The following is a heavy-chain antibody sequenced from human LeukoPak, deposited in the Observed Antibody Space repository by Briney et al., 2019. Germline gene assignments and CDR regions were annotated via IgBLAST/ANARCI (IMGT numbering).Heavy chain of an antibody. D-gene: IGHD2-15*01. J-gene: IGHJ4*02. Sequence: ASVKVSCKASGYTFTSDGISWVRQAPGQGLEWMGWISAYNGNTNYAQKLQGRVTMTTDTSTSTAYMELRSLRSDDTAVYYCARDLGAYCSGGSCYGGVDYWGQGTLVTVSS. CDR3: ARDLGAYCSGGSCYGGVDY. CDR2: ISAYNGNT. V-gene: IGHV1-18*01. CDR1: GYTFTSDG.